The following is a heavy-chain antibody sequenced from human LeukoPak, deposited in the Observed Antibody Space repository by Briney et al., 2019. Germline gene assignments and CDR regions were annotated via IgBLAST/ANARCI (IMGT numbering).Heavy chain of an antibody. V-gene: IGHV1-2*02. CDR2: INPNSGDM. J-gene: IGHJ4*02. Sequence: ASVKVSCKASGYTFTAYYMHWVRQAPGQGLEWMGWINPNSGDMNYAQKFQGRVTVTRDTSITTAYMELSRLRSDDTATYYCARDGGLDYWGQGTLVTVSS. D-gene: IGHD2-15*01. CDR3: ARDGGLDY. CDR1: GYTFTAYY.